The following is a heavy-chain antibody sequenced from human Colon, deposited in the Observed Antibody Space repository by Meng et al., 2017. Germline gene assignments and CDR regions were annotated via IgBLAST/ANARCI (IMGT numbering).Heavy chain of an antibody. CDR2: IYYSGTT. V-gene: IGHV4-61*01. Sequence: QVQLQEAGPGRVTPSETLSLTCTVSGGSVSSGTSYWSWIRQPPGKGLEWIGCIYYSGTTNYNPSLKSRVTISVDTSRNQFSLKLSSVTPADTAVYFCARDRVPGKYWGQGTLVTSPQ. CDR3: ARDRVPGKY. J-gene: IGHJ4*02. CDR1: GGSVSSGTSY. D-gene: IGHD1-14*01.